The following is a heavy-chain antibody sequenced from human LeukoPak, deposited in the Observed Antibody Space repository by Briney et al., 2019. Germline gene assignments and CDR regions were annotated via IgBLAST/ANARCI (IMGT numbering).Heavy chain of an antibody. V-gene: IGHV6-1*01. CDR1: GDSVSGNSAA. Sequence: SQTLSLTCAISGDSVSGNSAAWSWIRQSPSRGLEWLGRTYYRSKWYYDYALSVKSRITINPDTSKNQFSLRLNSVTPEDTAVYYCARVTSLRDPYNYYGMDVWGQGTTVTVSS. D-gene: IGHD3-10*01. CDR2: TYYRSKWYY. J-gene: IGHJ6*02. CDR3: ARVTSLRDPYNYYGMDV.